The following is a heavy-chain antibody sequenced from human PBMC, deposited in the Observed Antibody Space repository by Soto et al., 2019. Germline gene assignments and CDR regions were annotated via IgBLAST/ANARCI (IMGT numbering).Heavy chain of an antibody. CDR3: ARGPSTIIGVVITPPFVC. CDR2: INHSGST. D-gene: IGHD3-3*01. Sequence: SQTLALTCAVYGGSFSGYYCSWIRQPPGNMLELIGEINHSGSTNYNPSLKSRVTISVDTSKNQFSLKLSSVSAADTAVYYCARGPSTIIGVVITPPFVCWGQGILVTVTS. CDR1: GGSFSGYY. V-gene: IGHV4-34*01. J-gene: IGHJ4*02.